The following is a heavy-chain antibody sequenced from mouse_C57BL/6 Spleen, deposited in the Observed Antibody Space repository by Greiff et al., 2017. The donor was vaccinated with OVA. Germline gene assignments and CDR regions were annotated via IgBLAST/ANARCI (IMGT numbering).Heavy chain of an antibody. Sequence: QVQLQQPGAELVMPGASVKLSCKASGYTFTSYWMHWVKQRPGQGLEWIGEIDPSDSYTNYNQKFKGKSTLTVDKSSSTAYMQLSSLTSEDSAVYYCARVGELHYYAMDYWGQGTSVTVSS. J-gene: IGHJ4*01. CDR2: IDPSDSYT. CDR3: ARVGELHYYAMDY. V-gene: IGHV1-69*01. D-gene: IGHD2-1*01. CDR1: GYTFTSYW.